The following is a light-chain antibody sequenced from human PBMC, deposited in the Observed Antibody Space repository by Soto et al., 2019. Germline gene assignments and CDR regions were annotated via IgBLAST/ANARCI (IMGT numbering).Light chain of an antibody. V-gene: IGKV3-11*01. Sequence: DNVLTQSPDTLSLSPGERATLSCRASQSVSIYLAWYQQKPGQGPRLLIYDASNRATGIPARFSGSGSGTDFTLTISSLEPEDFAVYYCQQYGSSPVTFGQGTKV. J-gene: IGKJ1*01. CDR2: DAS. CDR1: QSVSIY. CDR3: QQYGSSPVT.